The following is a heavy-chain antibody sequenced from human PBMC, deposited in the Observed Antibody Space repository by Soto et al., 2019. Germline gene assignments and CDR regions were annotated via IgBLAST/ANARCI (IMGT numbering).Heavy chain of an antibody. CDR3: AGKAAAGPRLAP. D-gene: IGHD6-13*01. CDR2: IYHSGST. J-gene: IGHJ5*02. Sequence: PSETLSLTCAVSGGSISSGGYSWSWIRQPPGKGLEWIGYIYHSGSTYYNPSLKSRVTISVDRSKNQFSLKLSSVTAADTAVYSCAGKAAAGPRLAPWAQEPLDPAS. CDR1: GGSISSGGYS. V-gene: IGHV4-30-2*01.